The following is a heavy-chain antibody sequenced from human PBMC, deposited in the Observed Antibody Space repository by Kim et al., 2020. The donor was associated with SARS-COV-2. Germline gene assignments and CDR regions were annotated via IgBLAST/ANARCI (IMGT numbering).Heavy chain of an antibody. CDR3: ARDYVFALDN. D-gene: IGHD3-10*02. V-gene: IGHV3-48*03. J-gene: IGHJ4*02. Sequence: YADSGRGRFSISRDDAKNSLYLQMNTLRVEDAAIYFCARDYVFALDNWGQGTLVTVAS.